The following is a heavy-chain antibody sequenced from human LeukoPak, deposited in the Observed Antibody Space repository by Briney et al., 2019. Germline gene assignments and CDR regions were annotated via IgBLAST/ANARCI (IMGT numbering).Heavy chain of an antibody. CDR1: GFIFNNYA. J-gene: IGHJ4*02. V-gene: IGHV3-9*01. D-gene: IGHD6-19*01. Sequence: GGSLRLSCAGSGFIFNNYAMHWVRQPPGKGLEWVSGISWNSGSIDYADSVKGRFTISRDNAKNSLYLRMNSLRVEDTAFYYCAKDNRWHYTSGPNPDSLHWGQGALVTVSS. CDR3: AKDNRWHYTSGPNPDSLH. CDR2: ISWNSGSI.